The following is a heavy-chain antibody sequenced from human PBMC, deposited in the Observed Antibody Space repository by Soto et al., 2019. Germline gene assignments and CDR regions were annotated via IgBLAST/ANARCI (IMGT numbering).Heavy chain of an antibody. V-gene: IGHV4-30-2*01. D-gene: IGHD2-15*01. CDR1: GGSISSDTYS. CDR3: ARTMLLGWFDP. J-gene: IGHJ5*02. CDR2: IHHSGNT. Sequence: QLQLQESGSGLVQPSQTLSLTCAVSGGSISSDTYSWSWIRQPPGKGLEWVGYIHHSGNTYFNPSPKSRVTISVDRSKNQLSLKLTSVTAADTAVYYCARTMLLGWFDPWGQGTLVTVSS.